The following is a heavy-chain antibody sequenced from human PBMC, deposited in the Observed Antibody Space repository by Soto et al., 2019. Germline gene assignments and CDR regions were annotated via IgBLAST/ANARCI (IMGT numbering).Heavy chain of an antibody. CDR2: INHSGST. V-gene: IGHV4-34*01. CDR1: GRSSSGYY. CDR3: ARALLRGVWSGYYGHYYYYMDV. J-gene: IGHJ6*03. D-gene: IGHD3-3*01. Sequence: SETLSLTCAVYGRSSSGYYWSWIRQPPGKGLEWIGEINHSGSTNYNPSLKSRVTISVDTSKTQFSLKLSSVTAADTAVYYCARALLRGVWSGYYGHYYYYMDVWGKGTTVTVSS.